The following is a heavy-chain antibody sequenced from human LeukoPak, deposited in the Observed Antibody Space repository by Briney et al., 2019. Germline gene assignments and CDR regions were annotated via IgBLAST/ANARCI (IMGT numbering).Heavy chain of an antibody. Sequence: ASVKVSCKASGYTFTNYAMHWVRQAPGQGLEWMGWISAYNGNTNYAQKLQGRVTMTTDTSTSTAYMELRSLRSDDTAVYYCARGGIQLWPFDYWGQGTLVTVSS. CDR3: ARGGIQLWPFDY. D-gene: IGHD5-18*01. J-gene: IGHJ4*02. CDR2: ISAYNGNT. V-gene: IGHV1-18*01. CDR1: GYTFTNYA.